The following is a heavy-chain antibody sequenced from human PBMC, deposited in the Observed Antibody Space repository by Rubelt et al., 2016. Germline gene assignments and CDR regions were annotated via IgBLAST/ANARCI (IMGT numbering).Heavy chain of an antibody. CDR3: ASRSSSSPYYYYGMDV. D-gene: IGHD6-6*01. CDR1: GYTFTSYY. J-gene: IGHJ6*02. Sequence: KASGYTFTSYYMHWVRQAPGQGLEWMGIINPSGGSTSYAQKFQGRVTMTRDTSTSTVYMELSSLRSEDTAVYYCASRSSSSPYYYYGMDVWGQGTTVTVSS. V-gene: IGHV1-46*01. CDR2: INPSGGST.